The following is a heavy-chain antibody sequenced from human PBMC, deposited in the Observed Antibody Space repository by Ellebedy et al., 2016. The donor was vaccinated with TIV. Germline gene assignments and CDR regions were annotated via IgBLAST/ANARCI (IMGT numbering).Heavy chain of an antibody. CDR1: GGSINNYS. Sequence: MPSETLSLTCSVSGGSINNYSLTWIRQPPGQGPECIGDVHHSGISHIHPSLKSLVTISVDTSKNQFSLTRTSVTAAETAVYYCARGMLSIEVAGTFDYWGQGTLVTVSS. CDR2: VHHSGIS. J-gene: IGHJ4*02. CDR3: ARGMLSIEVAGTFDY. D-gene: IGHD6-19*01. V-gene: IGHV4-59*01.